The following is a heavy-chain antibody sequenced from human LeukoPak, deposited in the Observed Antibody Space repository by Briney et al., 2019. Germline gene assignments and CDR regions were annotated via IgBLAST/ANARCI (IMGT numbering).Heavy chain of an antibody. CDR3: AREGGYCSGGSCYYYYYYMDV. V-gene: IGHV1-46*01. CDR1: GYTFTSYY. Sequence: WASVKVSCKASGYTFTSYYMHWVRQAPGQGLEWMGIINPSGGSTSYAQKFRGRVTMTRDMSTSTVYMELSSLRSEDTAVYYCAREGGYCSGGSCYYYYYYMDVWGKGTTVTVSS. J-gene: IGHJ6*03. CDR2: INPSGGST. D-gene: IGHD2-15*01.